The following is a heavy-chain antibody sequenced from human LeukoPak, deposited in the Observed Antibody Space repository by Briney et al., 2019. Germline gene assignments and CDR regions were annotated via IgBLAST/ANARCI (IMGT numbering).Heavy chain of an antibody. CDR3: ARDHGGSSTSMIQH. D-gene: IGHD2-2*01. CDR2: ISYDGSNK. CDR1: GFTFSSYA. V-gene: IGHV3-30-3*01. J-gene: IGHJ1*01. Sequence: GRSLRLSCAASGFTFSSYAMHWVRQAPGKGLEWVAVISYDGSNKYYADSVKGRFTISRDNSKNTLYLQMNSLRAEDTAVYYCARDHGGSSTSMIQHWGQGTLVTVSS.